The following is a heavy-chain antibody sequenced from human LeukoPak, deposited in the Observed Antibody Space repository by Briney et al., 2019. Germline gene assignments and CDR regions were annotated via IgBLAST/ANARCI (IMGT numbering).Heavy chain of an antibody. CDR1: GLTFSSYA. CDR2: ISSGSVTI. CDR3: ARALYSGSYSAFDY. J-gene: IGHJ4*02. Sequence: GGSLRLSCAASGLTFSSYAMSWVRQAPGKGLEWVSYISSGSVTIYYADSVKGRFTISRDNAKNSLYLQMNTLRAEDTAVYYCARALYSGSYSAFDYWGQGTLVTVSS. V-gene: IGHV3-48*01. D-gene: IGHD1-26*01.